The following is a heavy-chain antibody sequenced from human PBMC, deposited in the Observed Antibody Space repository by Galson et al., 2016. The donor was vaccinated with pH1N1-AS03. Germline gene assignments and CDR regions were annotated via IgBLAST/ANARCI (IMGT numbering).Heavy chain of an antibody. J-gene: IGHJ6*02. D-gene: IGHD3-16*01. CDR3: ARDNWGMFYGMDV. CDR2: ISASATAI. Sequence: SLRLSCAASGFTFNYFEMNWVRQAPGKGLEWVSYISASATAIHYAASVQGRFIVSRDKDSLYLQMNSLTAEDSAIYYCARDNWGMFYGMDVWGQGTTVTVSS. CDR1: GFTFNYFE. V-gene: IGHV3-48*03.